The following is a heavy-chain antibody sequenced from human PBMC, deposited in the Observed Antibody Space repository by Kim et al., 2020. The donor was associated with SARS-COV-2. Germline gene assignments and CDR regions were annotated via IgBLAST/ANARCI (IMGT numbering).Heavy chain of an antibody. Sequence: DTVKARIAISRDNAKNSLYLQMNRLRAEDTAVYYCVNYCYDISGSYYFDYWGQGTLVTVSS. D-gene: IGHD3-22*01. V-gene: IGHV3-7*01. CDR3: VNYCYDISGSYYFDY. J-gene: IGHJ4*02.